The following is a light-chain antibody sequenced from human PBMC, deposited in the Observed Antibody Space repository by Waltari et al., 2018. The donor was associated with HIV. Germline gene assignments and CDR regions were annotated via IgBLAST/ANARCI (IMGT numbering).Light chain of an antibody. CDR3: QSYDSSLGGSV. V-gene: IGLV1-40*01. CDR2: CNN. CDR1: SSNIGAGFA. J-gene: IGLJ1*01. Sequence: QSVLTQPPSVSGAPGQRVTISCPGSSSNIGAGFAVHWYQHLPGTAPTHLIPCNNNRASGAPDRCAGSKSGPTASLAMTGRQAEDEADYYCQSYDSSLGGSVFGTGTKVTVL.